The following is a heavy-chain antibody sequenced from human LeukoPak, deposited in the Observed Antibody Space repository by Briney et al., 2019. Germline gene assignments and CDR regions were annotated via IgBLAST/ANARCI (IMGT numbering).Heavy chain of an antibody. D-gene: IGHD3-10*01. CDR1: GFTFSSYG. V-gene: IGHV3-30*02. CDR3: ESAGFDY. Sequence: GGSLRLSCGASGFTFSSYGMHWVRQAPGKGLEGVAFIRYDGSNKYSADSVKGRFTISRDNSKNTLYLQMNSLRAEDTAVYYCESAGFDYWGQGTLVTVSS. J-gene: IGHJ4*02. CDR2: IRYDGSNK.